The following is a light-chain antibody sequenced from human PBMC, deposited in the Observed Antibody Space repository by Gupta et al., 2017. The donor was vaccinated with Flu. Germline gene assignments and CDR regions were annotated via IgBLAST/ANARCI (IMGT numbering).Light chain of an antibody. Sequence: EIVLTQSPGTLSSSPGERATLSCRASQSVSSSYLAWYQQKPGQAPRLLIYGASSRATGIPDRFSGSGSGTDFTLTISRLEPEDFAVYYCQQDGSSPLPFGHGTKVDI. CDR2: GAS. J-gene: IGKJ3*01. CDR3: QQDGSSPLP. V-gene: IGKV3-20*01. CDR1: QSVSSSY.